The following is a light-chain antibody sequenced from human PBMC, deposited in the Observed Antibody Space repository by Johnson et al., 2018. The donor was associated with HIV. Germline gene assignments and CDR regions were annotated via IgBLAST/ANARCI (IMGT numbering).Light chain of an antibody. V-gene: IGLV1-51*01. CDR3: RTWDSSLSAYG. CDR1: SSNIGNDS. Sequence: QSVLTQPPSVSAAPGQRVTISCSGSSSNIGNDSVSWYQQLPGTAPKLLIYDNNKRPSGIPDRFSGSKSGTSATLGITGLQTGDEADYFCRTWDSSLSAYGFGTGTKVTVL. J-gene: IGLJ1*01. CDR2: DNN.